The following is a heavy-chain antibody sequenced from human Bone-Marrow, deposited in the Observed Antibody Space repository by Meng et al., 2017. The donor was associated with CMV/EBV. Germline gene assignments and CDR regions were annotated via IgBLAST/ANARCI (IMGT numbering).Heavy chain of an antibody. CDR2: INSNSGDT. CDR3: ARDPGYCDSTNCWGIDP. J-gene: IGHJ5*02. Sequence: ASVKVSCKASGYTFTGYYIHWVRQAPGQGLEWMGWINSNSGDTNYAQKFQGRVTMTRDTSISTAHMELSRLRSDDTAVYYCARDPGYCDSTNCWGIDPWGQGTLVTVSS. CDR1: GYTFTGYY. V-gene: IGHV1-2*02. D-gene: IGHD2-2*01.